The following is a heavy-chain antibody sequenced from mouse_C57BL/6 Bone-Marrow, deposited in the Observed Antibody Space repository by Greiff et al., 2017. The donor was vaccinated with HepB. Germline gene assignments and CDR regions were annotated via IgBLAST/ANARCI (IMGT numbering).Heavy chain of an antibody. CDR1: GYTFTSYG. V-gene: IGHV1-81*01. J-gene: IGHJ4*01. Sequence: QVQLQQSGAELARPGASVKLSCKASGYTFTSYGISWVKQRTGQGLEWIGEIYPRSGNTYYNEKFKGKATLTADKSSSTAYMELHSLTSEDSAVYFCARSGDDYPSYAMDYWGQGTSVTGAS. CDR2: IYPRSGNT. D-gene: IGHD2-4*01. CDR3: ARSGDDYPSYAMDY.